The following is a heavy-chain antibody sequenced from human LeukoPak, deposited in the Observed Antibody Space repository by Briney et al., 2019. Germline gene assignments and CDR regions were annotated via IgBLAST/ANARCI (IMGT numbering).Heavy chain of an antibody. V-gene: IGHV1-69*13. CDR2: IIPIFGTA. CDR3: ARATQREQWLVDY. D-gene: IGHD6-19*01. Sequence: GASVKVSCKASGGTFNSYAISWVRQAPRQGLEWMGGIIPIFGTANYAQKFQGRVTITADESTSTAYMELSSLRSEDTAVYYCARATQREQWLVDYWGQGTLVTVSS. J-gene: IGHJ4*02. CDR1: GGTFNSYA.